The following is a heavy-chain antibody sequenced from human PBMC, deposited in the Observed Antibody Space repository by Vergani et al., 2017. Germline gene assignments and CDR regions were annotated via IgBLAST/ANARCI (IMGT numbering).Heavy chain of an antibody. CDR3: ASDPLGYCSSTSCYWGDSYGMDV. J-gene: IGHJ6*02. Sequence: QVQLVQSGAEVKKPGSSVKVSCKASGGTFSSYAISWVRQAPGQGLEWMGGIIPIFGTANYAQKFQGRVTITADKSTSTAYMELSSLGSEDTAVYYCASDPLGYCSSTSCYWGDSYGMDVWGQGTTVTVSS. CDR1: GGTFSSYA. CDR2: IIPIFGTA. D-gene: IGHD2-2*01. V-gene: IGHV1-69*06.